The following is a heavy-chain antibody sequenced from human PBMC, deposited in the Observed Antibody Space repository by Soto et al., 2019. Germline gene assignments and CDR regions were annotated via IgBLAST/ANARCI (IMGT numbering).Heavy chain of an antibody. D-gene: IGHD3-10*01. Sequence: QAQVVQSGAEVTKPGSSVKVSCRASEDIFSSSGFSWVRQAPGLGLEWMGGIIPVFGSPEYALRFRGRVTSSADYDKRTVYMELDSLTSDDTAVYYCAKGATGEAATAGPLDLWGQGTLVTVSS. V-gene: IGHV1-69*01. CDR2: IIPVFGSP. CDR1: EDIFSSSG. CDR3: AKGATGEAATAGPLDL. J-gene: IGHJ4*02.